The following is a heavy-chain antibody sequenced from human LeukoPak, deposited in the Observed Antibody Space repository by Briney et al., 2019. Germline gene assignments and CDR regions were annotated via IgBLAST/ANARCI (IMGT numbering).Heavy chain of an antibody. CDR1: GYTFTSYG. V-gene: IGHV1-18*01. Sequence: GASVKVSCKASGYTFTSYGISWVRQAPGQGLEWMGWISAYNGNTNYAQKLQGRATMTTDTSMSTAYMELRSLRFDDTAVYYCARGAIESSGWLDCFDYWGQGTLVTVSS. D-gene: IGHD6-19*01. CDR3: ARGAIESSGWLDCFDY. CDR2: ISAYNGNT. J-gene: IGHJ4*02.